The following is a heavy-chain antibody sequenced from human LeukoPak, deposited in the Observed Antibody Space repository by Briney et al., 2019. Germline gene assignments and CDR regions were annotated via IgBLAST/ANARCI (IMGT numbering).Heavy chain of an antibody. V-gene: IGHV3-23*01. CDR1: GFTFSSYA. Sequence: GGSLRLSCAASGFTFSSYAMSWVRQAPGKGLEWVSAISGSGGSTYYADSVKGRFTISRDNSKNTLYLQMNSLRADDTAVYYCARVKPSGWYDILTGYANFDYWGQGTLVTVSS. CDR2: ISGSGGST. J-gene: IGHJ4*02. D-gene: IGHD3-9*01. CDR3: ARVKPSGWYDILTGYANFDY.